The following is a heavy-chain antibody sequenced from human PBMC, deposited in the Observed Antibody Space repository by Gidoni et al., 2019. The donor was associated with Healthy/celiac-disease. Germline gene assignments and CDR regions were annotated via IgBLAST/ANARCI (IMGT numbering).Heavy chain of an antibody. Sequence: QVQLQESGPGLVKPSETLSLTCTVSGGSISSYYWSWIRQPPGKGLEWIGYIYASGSTNYNPSHKSRVTISVDTSKNQFSLKLSSVTAADTAVYYGARVPPYYDCWSGYLKDGMDVWGQGTTVTVSS. J-gene: IGHJ6*02. D-gene: IGHD3-3*01. CDR1: GGSISSYY. CDR3: ARVPPYYDCWSGYLKDGMDV. CDR2: IYASGST. V-gene: IGHV4-59*01.